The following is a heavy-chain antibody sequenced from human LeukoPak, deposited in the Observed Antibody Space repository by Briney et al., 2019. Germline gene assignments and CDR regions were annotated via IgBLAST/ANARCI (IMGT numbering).Heavy chain of an antibody. V-gene: IGHV1-2*02. CDR2: INPNSVDT. CDR3: ARGSEVGGTEKNALDI. D-gene: IGHD1-26*01. J-gene: IGHJ3*02. CDR1: GYTFTGYY. Sequence: ASVKVSCKTSGYTFTGYYIHWVRQAPGQGLEWMGWINPNSVDTRYAQKFQDRVTMTRDTSITTAYMELSGLRSDDTGLYYCARGSEVGGTEKNALDIWGQGTMVTVSS.